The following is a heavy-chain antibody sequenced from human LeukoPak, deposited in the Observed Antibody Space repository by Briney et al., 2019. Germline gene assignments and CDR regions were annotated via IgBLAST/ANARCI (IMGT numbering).Heavy chain of an antibody. V-gene: IGHV3-53*01. D-gene: IGHD5-24*01. CDR2: IYSGGST. CDR1: GFTVSSNY. J-gene: IGHJ4*02. CDR3: ARDSRRDGYNWGFDY. Sequence: PGGSLRLSCAASGFTVSSNYMSWVRQAPGKGLEWVSVIYSGGSTYYADSVKGRFTISRDNSKNTLYLQMNSLRAEGTAVYYCARDSRRDGYNWGFDYWGQGTLVTVSS.